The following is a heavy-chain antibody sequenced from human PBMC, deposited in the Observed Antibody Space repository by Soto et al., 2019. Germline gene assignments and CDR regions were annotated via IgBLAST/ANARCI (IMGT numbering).Heavy chain of an antibody. CDR1: GYRFTSYL. V-gene: IGHV5-51*01. CDR2: IFPSDSDT. D-gene: IGHD3-22*01. Sequence: PXESLRISCRTSGYRFTSYLLAWVRQMPGKGLEWMGIIFPSDSDTRYSPSFQGQVTISADRSTSTVFLQWASLKASDTAVYFCARKDKSGYFNWFDTWGQGTLVTVSS. J-gene: IGHJ5*02. CDR3: ARKDKSGYFNWFDT.